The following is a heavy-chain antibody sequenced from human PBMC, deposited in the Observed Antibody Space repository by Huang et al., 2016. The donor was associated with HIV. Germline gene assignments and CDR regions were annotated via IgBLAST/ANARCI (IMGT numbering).Heavy chain of an antibody. V-gene: IGHV4-4*07. J-gene: IGHJ4*02. CDR2: VYPSGST. D-gene: IGHD1-26*01. CDR3: AKFTVAYNGTFFDS. Sequence: QVQLQESGPGLVKPSETLSLTCVVSLCSVSTYYWLWIRQSAGKGLAWIGRVYPSGSTNYTPSLMSRVTMSVDTSKNQFSLKLSSVTAADTAVYYCAKFTVAYNGTFFDSWGRGTLVTVSS. CDR1: LCSVSTYY.